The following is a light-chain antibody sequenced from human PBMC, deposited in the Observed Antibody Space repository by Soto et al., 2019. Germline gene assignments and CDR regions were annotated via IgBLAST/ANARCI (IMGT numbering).Light chain of an antibody. V-gene: IGLV2-14*03. CDR1: RLDVGGYNY. CDR3: CSYVSSKTYL. Sequence: QSALTQPASVSGSPGQSITISCTGTRLDVGGYNYVSWYQQQPGKAPKLIIYEVTNRPSGVSDRFSGSKSDNTASLTISGLQTEDEVDYYCCSYVSSKTYLFGTGTKVTVL. J-gene: IGLJ1*01. CDR2: EVT.